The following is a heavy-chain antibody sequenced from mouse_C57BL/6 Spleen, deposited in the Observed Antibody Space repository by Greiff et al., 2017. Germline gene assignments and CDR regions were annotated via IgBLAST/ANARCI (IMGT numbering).Heavy chain of an antibody. J-gene: IGHJ1*03. Sequence: QVQLQQSGPGLVQPSQSLSITCTVSGFSLTSYGVHWVRQSPGKGLEWLGVLWRGGSTDYNAAFMSRLSITKDNSKSQVFFKMNSLQAADTAIYYCAKNDGYYPYWYFDVWGTGTTVTVSS. V-gene: IGHV2-5*01. CDR1: GFSLTSYG. D-gene: IGHD2-3*01. CDR2: LWRGGST. CDR3: AKNDGYYPYWYFDV.